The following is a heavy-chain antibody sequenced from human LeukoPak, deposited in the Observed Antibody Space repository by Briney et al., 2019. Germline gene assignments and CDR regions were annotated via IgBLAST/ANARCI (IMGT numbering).Heavy chain of an antibody. D-gene: IGHD3-3*01. CDR3: AKKAKKIRFLEWSTDY. V-gene: IGHV3-30*18. CDR2: ISYDGSNK. J-gene: IGHJ4*02. CDR1: GLTFSSYG. Sequence: PGESLRLSCAASGLTFSSYGMHWVRQAPGKGLEWVAVISYDGSNKYYADSVKGRFTISRDNSKNTLYLQMNSLRAEDTAVYYCAKKAKKIRFLEWSTDYWGQGTLVTVSS.